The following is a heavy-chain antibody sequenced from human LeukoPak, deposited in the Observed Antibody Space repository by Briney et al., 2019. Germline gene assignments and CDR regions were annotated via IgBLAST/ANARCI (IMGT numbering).Heavy chain of an antibody. CDR1: GFIFSNYG. CDR3: ARDMGRAWYGPPDY. Sequence: GGSLRLSCAASGFIFSNYGMHWVRQAPGKRLEWAAVIWNDGSDTFHADSVKGRFRIARDNSKNTLYLQMNSLRAEDTAVYFCARDMGRAWYGPPDYWGQGTLVTVSS. D-gene: IGHD6-13*01. V-gene: IGHV3-33*01. CDR2: IWNDGSDT. J-gene: IGHJ4*02.